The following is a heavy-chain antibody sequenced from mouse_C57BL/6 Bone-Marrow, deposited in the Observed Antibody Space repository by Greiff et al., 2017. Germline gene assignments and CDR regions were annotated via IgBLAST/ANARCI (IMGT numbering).Heavy chain of an antibody. CDR3: ATYGYDGAY. J-gene: IGHJ3*01. CDR1: GFTFSDYG. V-gene: IGHV5-17*01. CDR2: ISSGSSTI. Sequence: EVKVVESGGGLVKPGGSLKLSCAASGFTFSDYGMHWVRQAPEKGLEWVAYISSGSSTIYYADTVKGRFTISRDHAKNTLFLQMTSLRSEDTAMYYCATYGYDGAYWGQGTLVTVAA. D-gene: IGHD2-2*01.